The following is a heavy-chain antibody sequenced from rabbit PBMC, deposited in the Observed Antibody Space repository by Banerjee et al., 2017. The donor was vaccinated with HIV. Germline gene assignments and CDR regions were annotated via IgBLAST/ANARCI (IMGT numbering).Heavy chain of an antibody. Sequence: QEQLEESGGGLVKPEGSLTLTCTASGFIFSDNYVMCWVRQAPGKGLEWIGCIYAGCSGNGWYASCAKGRFSMSKTSSTTLTLQMPSLPAADTATYFCARDPYGGDSYVYFDLWAHGTLVT. V-gene: IGHV1S45*01. J-gene: IGHJ4*01. CDR3: ARDPYGGDSYVYFDL. D-gene: IGHD8-1*01. CDR1: GFIFSDNYV. CDR2: IYAGCSGNG.